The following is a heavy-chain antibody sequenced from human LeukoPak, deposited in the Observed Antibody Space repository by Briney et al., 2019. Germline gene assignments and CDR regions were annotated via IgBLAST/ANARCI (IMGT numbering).Heavy chain of an antibody. J-gene: IGHJ4*01. Sequence: GGSLRLACEVSGLTFTDYWMTWVRQAPGKGPGWVASIRKDGSEKTYVDSVKGRFTITRDNTKNSLSLQLNGLRAEDTAVYYCARDGTAAGLYFDLWGQRTLVTVSS. V-gene: IGHV3-7*01. CDR2: IRKDGSEK. CDR3: ARDGTAAGLYFDL. D-gene: IGHD6-13*01. CDR1: GLTFTDYW.